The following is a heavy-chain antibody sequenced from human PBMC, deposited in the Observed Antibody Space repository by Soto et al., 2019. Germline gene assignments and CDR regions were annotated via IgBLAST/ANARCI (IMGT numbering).Heavy chain of an antibody. CDR1: GGSISSYY. D-gene: IGHD3-22*01. Sequence: SETLSLTCTVSGGSISSYYWSWIRQPPGKGLEWIGYIYYTGSTNYNPSLKSRVTISADTSKNQFSLKLSSVTAADTAVYYCARDLANFDSGFDYWGQGTLLTVSS. V-gene: IGHV4-59*01. CDR3: ARDLANFDSGFDY. CDR2: IYYTGST. J-gene: IGHJ4*02.